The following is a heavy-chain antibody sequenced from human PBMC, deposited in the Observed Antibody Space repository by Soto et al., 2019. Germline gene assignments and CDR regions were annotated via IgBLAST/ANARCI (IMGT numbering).Heavy chain of an antibody. CDR3: AKDLVGVVIYYYYMDV. V-gene: IGHV3-30*18. CDR1: GFTFSSYG. CDR2: ISYDGSNK. Sequence: GGSLRLSCAASGFTFSSYGMHWVRQAPGKGLEWVAVISYDGSNKYYADSVKGRFTISRDNSKNTLYLQMNSLRAEDTAVYYCAKDLVGVVIYYYYMDVWGKGTTVTVSS. D-gene: IGHD3-3*01. J-gene: IGHJ6*03.